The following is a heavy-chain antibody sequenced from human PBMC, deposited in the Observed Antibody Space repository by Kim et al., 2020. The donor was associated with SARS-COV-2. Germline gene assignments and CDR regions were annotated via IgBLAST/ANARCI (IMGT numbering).Heavy chain of an antibody. CDR1: GFTFGTYA. Sequence: GGSLRLSCAASGFTFGTYAMHWVRQAPGKGLEWVSGISWNGGSIYYADSVKGRFTISRDNAKNSLYLQMNSLRAEDTALYYCAKGGEAMVRGVNYYYGM. CDR2: ISWNGGSI. V-gene: IGHV3-9*01. CDR3: AKGGEAMVRGVNYYYGM. D-gene: IGHD3-10*01. J-gene: IGHJ6*01.